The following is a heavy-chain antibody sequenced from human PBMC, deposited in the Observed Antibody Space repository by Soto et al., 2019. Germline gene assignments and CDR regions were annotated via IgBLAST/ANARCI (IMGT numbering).Heavy chain of an antibody. D-gene: IGHD2-15*01. CDR3: AKTLGRDLYYYYGMDV. Sequence: GGSLRLCCAASGFTFSSYGMHWVRQAPGKGLEWVAVILYDGSNKYYADSVKGRFTISRDNSKNTLYLQMNSLRAEDTAVYYCAKTLGRDLYYYYGMDVWGQGTTVTVSS. CDR1: GFTFSSYG. V-gene: IGHV3-30*18. J-gene: IGHJ6*02. CDR2: ILYDGSNK.